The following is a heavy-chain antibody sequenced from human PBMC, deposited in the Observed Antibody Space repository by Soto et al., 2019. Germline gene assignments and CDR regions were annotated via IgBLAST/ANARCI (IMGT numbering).Heavy chain of an antibody. J-gene: IGHJ4*02. V-gene: IGHV3-48*01. CDR3: AGEMAALNYFDY. Sequence: GGSLRLSCAASGFTFSSYSMNWVRQDPGKKLEWVSYISSSSSTIYYADSVKGRFTISSDNAKNSLYLQMNSLRAEDTAVYYCAGEMAALNYFDYWGQGTLVTVSS. D-gene: IGHD2-15*01. CDR2: ISSSSSTI. CDR1: GFTFSSYS.